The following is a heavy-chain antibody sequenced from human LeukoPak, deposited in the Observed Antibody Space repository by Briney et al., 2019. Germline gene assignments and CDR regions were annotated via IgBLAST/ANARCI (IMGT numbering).Heavy chain of an antibody. CDR3: AKVDSAGSGWYDY. CDR1: GYKFTNFW. CDR2: IYPGDSDT. V-gene: IGHV5-51*03. J-gene: IGHJ4*02. D-gene: IGHD6-19*01. Sequence: KPGESLKISRKASGYKFTNFWIGWVRQMPGKGLEWMGIIYPGDSDTRYSPSFQGQVTISADKSISTAYLQWTSLTASDSGIYYCAKVDSAGSGWYDYWGQGSLVTVSS.